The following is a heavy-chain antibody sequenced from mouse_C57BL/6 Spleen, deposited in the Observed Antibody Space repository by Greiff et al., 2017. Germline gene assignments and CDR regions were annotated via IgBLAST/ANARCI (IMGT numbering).Heavy chain of an antibody. Sequence: EVQLQQSGAELVRPGASVKLSCTASGFNIKDDYMHWVKQRPEQGLEWIGWIDPENGDTEYASKFQGKATITADTSSNTAYLQLSSLTSEDTAVYYCTTNYGSSHYWGQGTTLTVSS. CDR2: IDPENGDT. D-gene: IGHD1-1*01. J-gene: IGHJ2*01. CDR1: GFNIKDDY. V-gene: IGHV14-4*01. CDR3: TTNYGSSHY.